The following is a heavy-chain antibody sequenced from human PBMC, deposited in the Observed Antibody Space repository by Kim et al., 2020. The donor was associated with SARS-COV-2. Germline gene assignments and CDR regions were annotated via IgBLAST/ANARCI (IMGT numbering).Heavy chain of an antibody. D-gene: IGHD1-1*01. CDR1: GGSISSYY. CDR2: IYYSGST. Sequence: SETLSLTCTVSGGSISSYYWSWIRQPPGKGLEWIGYIYYSGSTNYNPSLKSRVTISVDTSKNQFSLKLSSVTAADTAVYYCAGSRGVRYYYGMDVWGQGTTVTVSS. V-gene: IGHV4-59*01. J-gene: IGHJ6*02. CDR3: AGSRGVRYYYGMDV.